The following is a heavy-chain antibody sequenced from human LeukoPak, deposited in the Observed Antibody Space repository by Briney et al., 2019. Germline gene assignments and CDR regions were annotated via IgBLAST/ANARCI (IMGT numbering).Heavy chain of an antibody. Sequence: GGSLRLSCAASGFIFSNYDMNWVRQAPGKGLEWVAFIRYDGSDRYYADSVKGRFTISRDNSKNTLYLQMNSLRGEETAVFYCASVPGGYWGQGTLVTVSS. CDR2: IRYDGSDR. V-gene: IGHV3-30*02. D-gene: IGHD1-1*01. CDR1: GFIFSNYD. CDR3: ASVPGGY. J-gene: IGHJ4*02.